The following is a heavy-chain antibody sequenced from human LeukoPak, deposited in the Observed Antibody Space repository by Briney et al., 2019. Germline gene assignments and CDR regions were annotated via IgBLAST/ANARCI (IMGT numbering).Heavy chain of an antibody. CDR3: ARDSYGLDYYYYMDV. CDR2: IIPIFGTA. J-gene: IGHJ6*03. Sequence: GASVKVSCKASGGTFSSYAISWVRQAPGQGLEWMGRIIPIFGTANYAQKFQGRVTITMDESTSTAYMELSSLRSEDTVVYYCARDSYGLDYYYYMDVWGKGTTVTVSS. CDR1: GGTFSSYA. D-gene: IGHD5-18*01. V-gene: IGHV1-69*05.